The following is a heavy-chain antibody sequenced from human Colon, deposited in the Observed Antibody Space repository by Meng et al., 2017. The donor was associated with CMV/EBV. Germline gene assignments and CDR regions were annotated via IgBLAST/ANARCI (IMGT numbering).Heavy chain of an antibody. CDR3: ARERVGGVPAAGIDY. V-gene: IGHV4-38-2*02. Sequence: GSLRLSCSVSGYSISSGYYWGWIRQPPGKGLEWIVTIYQSGNTYYNPSLKSRVTISVDTSKNQFSLKLRSVTAADTAVYYCARERVGGVPAAGIDYWGQGTLVTVSS. CDR1: GYSISSGYY. D-gene: IGHD2-2*01. CDR2: IYQSGNT. J-gene: IGHJ4*02.